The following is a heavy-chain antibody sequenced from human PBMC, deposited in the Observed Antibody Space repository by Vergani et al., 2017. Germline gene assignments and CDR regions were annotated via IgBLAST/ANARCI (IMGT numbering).Heavy chain of an antibody. CDR1: GFTFDDYA. J-gene: IGHJ4*02. Sequence: EVQLVESGGGLVQPGRSLRLSCAASGFTFDDYAMHWVRQAPGKGLEWVSAISWNSGSIGYADSVKGRFTISRDNAKNSLYLQMNSLRAEDTALYYCAKDRRGSGSYLPDYWGQGTLVTVSS. CDR2: ISWNSGSI. D-gene: IGHD3-10*01. CDR3: AKDRRGSGSYLPDY. V-gene: IGHV3-9*01.